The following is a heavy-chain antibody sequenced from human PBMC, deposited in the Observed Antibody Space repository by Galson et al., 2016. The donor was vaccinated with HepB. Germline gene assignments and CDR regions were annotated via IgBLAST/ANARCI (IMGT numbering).Heavy chain of an antibody. CDR3: ARGRRPFDL. CDR2: IFGNGDT. Sequence: SLRLSCAASGLTFSNNYMSWVRQAPGKGLEWVSSIFGNGDTYFMDSVKGRFTISRDNSKNTVYLQMNSLSAEDTAVYYCARGRRPFDLWGQGTLVTVSS. V-gene: IGHV3-53*01. CDR1: GLTFSNNY. J-gene: IGHJ4*02.